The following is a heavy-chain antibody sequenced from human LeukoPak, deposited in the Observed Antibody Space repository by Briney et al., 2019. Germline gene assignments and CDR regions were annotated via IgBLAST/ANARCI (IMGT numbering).Heavy chain of an antibody. CDR1: GGTISSYY. Sequence: SETLCLTCTASGGTISSYYWSWIRQPPGKGLEWIWYIYYSGSTYYDASLKSRVTISIDKSKNKLSLQLNSVTAEDTAVYYCARVPAHGGYTCYYYYYGMDVWGQGTTVTVSS. CDR2: IYYSGST. D-gene: IGHD5-12*01. J-gene: IGHJ6*02. CDR3: ARVPAHGGYTCYYYYYGMDV. V-gene: IGHV4-59*01.